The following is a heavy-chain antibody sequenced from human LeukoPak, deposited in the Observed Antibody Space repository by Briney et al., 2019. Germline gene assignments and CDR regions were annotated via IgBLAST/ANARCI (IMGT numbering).Heavy chain of an antibody. CDR2: ISGDGGST. V-gene: IGHV3-43*02. D-gene: IGHD6-19*01. Sequence: PGGSLRLSCAASGFTFDDYAMHWVRQAPGKGLEWVSLISGDGGSTYYADSVKGRFTISRDNSKNSLYLQMNSLRTGDTALYYCANLGGYSSGWYYRGDYWGQGDLVTVSS. J-gene: IGHJ4*02. CDR3: ANLGGYSSGWYYRGDY. CDR1: GFTFDDYA.